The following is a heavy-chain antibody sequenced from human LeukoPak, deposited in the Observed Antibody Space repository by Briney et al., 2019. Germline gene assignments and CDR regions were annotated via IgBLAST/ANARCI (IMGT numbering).Heavy chain of an antibody. CDR2: ISWNSGSI. V-gene: IGHV3-9*01. D-gene: IGHD3-10*01. J-gene: IGHJ3*02. CDR1: GFTFDDYA. CDR3: ARDVYYGPGSFPNAFDI. Sequence: PGGSLRLSCAASGFTFDDYAMHWVRQAPGKGLEWVSGISWNSGSIGYVDSVKGRFTISRDNAKNSLYLQMNSLRAEDTAVYYCARDVYYGPGSFPNAFDIWGQGTMVTVSS.